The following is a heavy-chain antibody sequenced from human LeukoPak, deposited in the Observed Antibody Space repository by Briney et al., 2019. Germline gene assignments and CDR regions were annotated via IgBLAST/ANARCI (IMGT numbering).Heavy chain of an antibody. CDR3: ARDIRGPNWFDP. V-gene: IGHV4-59*01. J-gene: IGHJ5*02. CDR2: IYYSGST. CDR1: GGSISSYY. Sequence: SETLSLTCTVSGGSISSYYWSWIRQPPGKGLEWIGYIYYSGSTNYNPSLKSRVTISVDTSKNQFSLKLSSVTAADTAVYYCARDIRGPNWFDPWGQGTLVTVSS. D-gene: IGHD4-17*01.